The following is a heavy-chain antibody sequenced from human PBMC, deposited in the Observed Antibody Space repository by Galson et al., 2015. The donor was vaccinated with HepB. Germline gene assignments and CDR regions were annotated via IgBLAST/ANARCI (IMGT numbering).Heavy chain of an antibody. D-gene: IGHD1-26*01. Sequence: SCKASGYTFTAYGISWVRQAPGQGLEWMGWISTYNFNTNFVQRLQDRVTMTTDTATSTAYMELRSLGSDDTAVYYCARARYSTSPPDYWGQGTLVTVSS. CDR2: ISTYNFNT. V-gene: IGHV1-18*01. CDR3: ARARYSTSPPDY. CDR1: GYTFTAYG. J-gene: IGHJ4*02.